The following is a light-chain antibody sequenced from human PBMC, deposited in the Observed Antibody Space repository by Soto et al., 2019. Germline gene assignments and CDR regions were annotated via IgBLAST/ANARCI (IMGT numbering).Light chain of an antibody. Sequence: QSALPQPASVSGSPGQSITISCTGTSSDVGGYNYASWYQQHPGKAPKLMIYEVSNRPSGVSNRFSGSKSGNTASLTISGLQAEDEADYYCGSFTSINTWVFGGGTKLTVL. V-gene: IGLV2-14*01. CDR1: SSDVGGYNY. CDR3: GSFTSINTWV. J-gene: IGLJ3*02. CDR2: EVS.